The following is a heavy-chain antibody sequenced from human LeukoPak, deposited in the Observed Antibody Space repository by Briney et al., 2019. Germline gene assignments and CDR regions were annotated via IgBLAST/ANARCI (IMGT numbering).Heavy chain of an antibody. V-gene: IGHV1-18*01. J-gene: IGHJ4*02. CDR1: GYTFTSYG. Sequence: ASVKVSCTASGYTFTSYGISWVRQAPGQGLEWMGWISAYNGNTNYAQKLQGRVTMTTDTSTSTAYMELRSLRSDDTAVYYCARDEGIDDSSGYLQSLFDFWGQGTLVTVSS. CDR3: ARDEGIDDSSGYLQSLFDF. CDR2: ISAYNGNT. D-gene: IGHD3-22*01.